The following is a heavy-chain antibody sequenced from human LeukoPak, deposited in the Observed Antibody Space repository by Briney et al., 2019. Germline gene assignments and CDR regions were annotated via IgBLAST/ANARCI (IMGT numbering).Heavy chain of an antibody. CDR1: GYTFTGYH. V-gene: IGHV1-2*06. D-gene: IGHD1-14*01. CDR2: INPNSGDT. Sequence: ASVKVSCKASGYTFTGYHMHWVRQAPGQGLEWMGRINPNSGDTNYAQKFQGRVTMTRDTSISTAYMEVSRLRSDDTAVYYCARVSSPLQYNWFDPWGQGTLITVSS. J-gene: IGHJ5*02. CDR3: ARVSSPLQYNWFDP.